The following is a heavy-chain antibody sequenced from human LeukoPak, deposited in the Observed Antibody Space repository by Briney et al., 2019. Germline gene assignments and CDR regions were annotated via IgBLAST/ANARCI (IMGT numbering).Heavy chain of an antibody. V-gene: IGHV4-59*01. J-gene: IGHJ3*02. CDR2: IYYSGST. CDR1: GGSISSYY. D-gene: IGHD1-1*01. CDR3: ASETRLRVVERWGNAFDI. Sequence: KASETPSLTCTVSGGSISSYYWSWIRQPPGKGLEWIGYIYYSGSTNYNPSLKSRVTISVDTSKNQFSLKLSSVTAADTAVYYCASETRLRVVERWGNAFDIWGQGTMVTVSS.